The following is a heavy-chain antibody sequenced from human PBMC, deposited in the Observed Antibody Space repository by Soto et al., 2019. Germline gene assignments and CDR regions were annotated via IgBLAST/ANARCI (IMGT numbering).Heavy chain of an antibody. CDR1: GYTFTSYD. J-gene: IGHJ3*02. Sequence: VASVKVSCKASGYTFTSYDINWVRQATGQGLEWMGWMNPNSGNTGYAQKFQGRVTMTRNTSISTAYMELSSPRSEDTAVYYCARGLSYCSGGSCYSVDAFDIWGQGTMVTVSS. CDR2: MNPNSGNT. CDR3: ARGLSYCSGGSCYSVDAFDI. D-gene: IGHD2-15*01. V-gene: IGHV1-8*01.